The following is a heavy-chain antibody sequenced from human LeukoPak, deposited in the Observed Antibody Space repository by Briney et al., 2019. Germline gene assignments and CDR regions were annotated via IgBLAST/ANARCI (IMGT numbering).Heavy chain of an antibody. V-gene: IGHV1-2*02. J-gene: IGHJ6*02. D-gene: IGHD6-13*01. CDR3: AREGGSSWYYYGMDV. Sequence: ASVKVSCKASGYTFTDYYMHWVRQAPGQGLEWLGWINPNSGGTNYAQKFQGRVTMTRDTSISTAYMELSRLRSDDTAVYYCAREGGSSWYYYGMDVWGQGTTVTVSS. CDR1: GYTFTDYY. CDR2: INPNSGGT.